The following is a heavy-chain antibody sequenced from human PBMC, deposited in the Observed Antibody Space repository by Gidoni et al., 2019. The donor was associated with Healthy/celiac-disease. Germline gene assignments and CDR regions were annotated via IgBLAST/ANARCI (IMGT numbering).Heavy chain of an antibody. CDR1: GGSISSYY. CDR2: IYYSGST. V-gene: IGHV4-59*01. D-gene: IGHD6-19*01. CDR3: ARDLRSSGWYDY. Sequence: QVQLQESGPGLVKPSETLSLTCTVSGGSISSYYWSWIRQPPGKGLAWIGYIYYSGSTNYTPSLKSRVTISVDTSKNQFSLKLSSVTAADTAVYYCARDLRSSGWYDYWGQGTLVTVSS. J-gene: IGHJ4*02.